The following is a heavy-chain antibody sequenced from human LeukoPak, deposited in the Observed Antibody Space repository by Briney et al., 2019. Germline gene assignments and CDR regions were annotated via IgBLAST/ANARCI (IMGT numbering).Heavy chain of an antibody. CDR3: ARVRVAYCGGDCPYYFDQ. V-gene: IGHV3-33*08. CDR1: GFTFTTYG. CDR2: IWYDGNSQ. J-gene: IGHJ4*02. Sequence: PGRSLRLSCAASGFTFTTYGMHWVRQAPGKGLEWVAAIWYDGNSQNNADSVKGRFTISRDNSKNTLYLQMNSLRGEDTAVYYCARVRVAYCGGDCPYYFDQWGQGTLITVSS. D-gene: IGHD2-21*02.